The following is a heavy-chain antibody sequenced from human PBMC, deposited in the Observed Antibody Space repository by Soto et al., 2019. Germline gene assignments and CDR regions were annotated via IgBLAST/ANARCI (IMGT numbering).Heavy chain of an antibody. CDR2: ISPYNDYT. J-gene: IGHJ6*02. Sequence: QVQLAQSATEVKKPGASVRVSCKAAGYTFIRYGIAWVRQAPGQGLEWMGWISPYNDYTVYAQKFQGRVSMTADTSTRTGYMNLRGLKSDDTAVYYCARGGYYDNACGKLSHYGLDVWGQGTSVSVSS. CDR1: GYTFIRYG. D-gene: IGHD3-16*01. CDR3: ARGGYYDNACGKLSHYGLDV. V-gene: IGHV1-18*01.